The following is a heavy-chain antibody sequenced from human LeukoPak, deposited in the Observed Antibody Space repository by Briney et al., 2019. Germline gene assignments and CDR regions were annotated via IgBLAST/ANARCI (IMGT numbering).Heavy chain of an antibody. CDR1: GYTFTGYY. Sequence: ASVKVSCKASGYTFTGYYMHWVRQAPGQGLEWMGWINPNSGGTNCAQKFQGRVTMTRDTSISTAYMELSRLRSDDTAVYYCARGARITMVRGARGNWFDPWGQGTLVTVSS. CDR2: INPNSGGT. CDR3: ARGARITMVRGARGNWFDP. J-gene: IGHJ5*02. D-gene: IGHD3-10*01. V-gene: IGHV1-2*02.